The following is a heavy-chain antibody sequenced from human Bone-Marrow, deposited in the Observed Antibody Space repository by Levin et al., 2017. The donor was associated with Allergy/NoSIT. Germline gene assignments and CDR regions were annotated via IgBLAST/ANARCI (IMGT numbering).Heavy chain of an antibody. CDR3: ARAYYDYVWGSLTPADY. J-gene: IGHJ4*02. CDR1: GYTFTSYD. V-gene: IGHV1-8*01. D-gene: IGHD3-16*01. CDR2: MNPNSGNT. Sequence: ASVKVSCKASGYTFTSYDINWVRQATGQGLEWMGWMNPNSGNTGYAQKFQGRVTMTRNTSISTAYMELSSLRSEDTAVYYCARAYYDYVWGSLTPADYWGQGTLVTVSS.